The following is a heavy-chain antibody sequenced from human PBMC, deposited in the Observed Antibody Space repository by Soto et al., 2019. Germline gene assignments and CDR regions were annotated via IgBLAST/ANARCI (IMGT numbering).Heavy chain of an antibody. Sequence: VPLVESGGGVVQPGRSLRLSCAASGFTFSSYGMHWVRQAPGKGLEWVAVIWYDGSNKYYADSVKGRFTISRDNSKNTLYLQMNSLRAEDTAVYYCARGRIAAARKLHYFDYWGQGTLVTVSS. CDR2: IWYDGSNK. V-gene: IGHV3-33*01. J-gene: IGHJ4*02. D-gene: IGHD6-13*01. CDR1: GFTFSSYG. CDR3: ARGRIAAARKLHYFDY.